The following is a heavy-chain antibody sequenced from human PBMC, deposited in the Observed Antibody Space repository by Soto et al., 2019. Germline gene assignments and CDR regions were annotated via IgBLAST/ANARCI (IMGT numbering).Heavy chain of an antibody. J-gene: IGHJ4*02. CDR1: GGSISSSTYH. CDR2: IYYTGTT. Sequence: QLQLQESGPGLVKPSETLSLTSTVSGGSISSSTYHWAWIRQPPGKVLGWIASIYYTGTTYYSTSLKSRLTISVDTSKTPFSLKLSSVTAADTAVYYYSRERESASEHWGQGTLVTVSS. CDR3: SRERESASEH. V-gene: IGHV4-39*02.